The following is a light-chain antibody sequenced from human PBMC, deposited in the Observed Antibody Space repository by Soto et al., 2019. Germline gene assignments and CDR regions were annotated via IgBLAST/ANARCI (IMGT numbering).Light chain of an antibody. CDR2: KAS. Sequence: VRMYLSPSAVSASVGDRVTITCRASQSINNWLAWYQQKPGKAPKLLIYKASSLESEVPSRFSGSGSETEFTLTINSLQPDDSATYYCQQYHTYLWT. J-gene: IGKJ1*01. V-gene: IGKV1-5*03. CDR1: QSINNW. CDR3: QQYHTYLWT.